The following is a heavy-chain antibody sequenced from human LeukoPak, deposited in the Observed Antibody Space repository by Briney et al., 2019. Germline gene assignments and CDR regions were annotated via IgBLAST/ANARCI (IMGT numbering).Heavy chain of an antibody. CDR1: GGSISSGGYY. CDR2: INHSGST. V-gene: IGHV4-30-2*01. CDR3: ARRHGFWSGAPFLY. Sequence: PSQTLSLTCTVSGGSISSGGYYWSWIRQPPGKGLEWIGEINHSGSTNYNPSLKSRVTISVDTSKNQFSLKLSSVTAADTAVYYCARRHGFWSGAPFLYWGQGTLVTVSS. D-gene: IGHD3-3*01. J-gene: IGHJ4*02.